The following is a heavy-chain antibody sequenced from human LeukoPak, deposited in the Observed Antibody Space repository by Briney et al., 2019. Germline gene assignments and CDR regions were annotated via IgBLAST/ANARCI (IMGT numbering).Heavy chain of an antibody. CDR3: ARERSGSEIFARSFDI. CDR1: GESISGFY. D-gene: IGHD3-3*01. J-gene: IGHJ3*02. V-gene: IGHV4-34*01. Sequence: SETLSLTCTVSGESISGFYWTWVRQPPGKGLEWIGEIYHSGSTNYNPSLKSRITISVDKSKNQFSLKLSSVTAADTAVYYCARERSGSEIFARSFDIWGQGTMVTVSS. CDR2: IYHSGST.